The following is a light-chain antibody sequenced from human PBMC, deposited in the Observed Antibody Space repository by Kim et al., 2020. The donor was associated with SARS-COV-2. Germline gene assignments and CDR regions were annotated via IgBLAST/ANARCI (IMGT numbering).Light chain of an antibody. CDR2: RDS. V-gene: IGLV3-9*01. CDR1: NIGSKN. Sequence: VSVAPGQTARITCGGNNIGSKNVHWYQQKPGQAPVLVIYRDSNRPSGIPERFSGSNSGNTATLTISRAQAGDEADYYCQVWDSSTVFGGGTQLTVL. CDR3: QVWDSSTV. J-gene: IGLJ3*02.